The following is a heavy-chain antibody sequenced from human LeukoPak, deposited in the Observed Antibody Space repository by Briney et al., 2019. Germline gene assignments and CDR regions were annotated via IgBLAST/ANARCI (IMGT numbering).Heavy chain of an antibody. J-gene: IGHJ4*02. CDR3: AKEGYSDY. CDR2: LSGSGSST. Sequence: GGSLRLSCATSGFTFSNYALSWVRQAPGKGLEWVSALSGSGSSTYYADSVKGRFTISRDNSKNTLYLQMNSLRAEDTAVYYCAKEGYSDYWGQGTLVTVSS. CDR1: GFTFSNYA. V-gene: IGHV3-23*01.